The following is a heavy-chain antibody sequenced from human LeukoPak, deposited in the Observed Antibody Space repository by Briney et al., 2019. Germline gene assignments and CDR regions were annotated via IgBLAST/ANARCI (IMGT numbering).Heavy chain of an antibody. V-gene: IGHV7-4-1*02. CDR2: INTNTGNP. CDR1: GYTFTSYA. Sequence: ASVKVSCKASGYTFTSYAMNWVRQAPGQGLEWMGWINTNTGNPTYAQGFTGRFVFSLDTSVSTAYLQISSLKAEDTAVYYCAAIFGPDIVVVPAASRRGYYYGMDVWGQGTTVTVSS. CDR3: AAIFGPDIVVVPAASRRGYYYGMDV. D-gene: IGHD2-2*01. J-gene: IGHJ6*02.